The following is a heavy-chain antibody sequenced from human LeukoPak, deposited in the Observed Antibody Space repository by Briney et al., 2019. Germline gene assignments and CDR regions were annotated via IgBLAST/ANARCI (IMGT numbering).Heavy chain of an antibody. V-gene: IGHV3-23*01. D-gene: IGHD3-10*01. J-gene: IGHJ6*03. CDR3: AKGDFYGSGRDYYYYMDV. CDR2: ISGSGGRT. Sequence: GGTLRLSCAASGFTFSRYGMSWVRQAPGKGLEWVSAISGSGGRTYYADSVKGRFTISRDNFKNTLYLQMNSLRAEDTAVYNCAKGDFYGSGRDYYYYMDVWGKGTTVTISS. CDR1: GFTFSRYG.